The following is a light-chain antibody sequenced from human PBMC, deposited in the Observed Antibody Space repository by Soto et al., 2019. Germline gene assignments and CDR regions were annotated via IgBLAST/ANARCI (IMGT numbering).Light chain of an antibody. CDR3: QQYNVYPLT. J-gene: IGKJ4*01. CDR2: KAS. Sequence: DIQMTQSPSTLCASVGDRVTITCRASQSISTWLAWYQQQPGKAPKLLIYKASTLESGVPSRFSGSGSGTEFTLTISSLQPDVFATYYCQQYNVYPLTFGGGTKVEI. V-gene: IGKV1-5*03. CDR1: QSISTW.